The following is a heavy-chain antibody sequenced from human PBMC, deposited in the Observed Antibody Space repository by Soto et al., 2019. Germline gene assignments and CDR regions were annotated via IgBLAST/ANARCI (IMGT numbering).Heavy chain of an antibody. CDR1: GGSISSSQW. J-gene: IGHJ3*02. Sequence: TLSLTCAVSGGSISSSQWWGWVRQSPGRGLEWIGDIYHSGSTNYNPSLYSRVTVSLDKSKNQFSLKLTSVTAAGTAIYYCATREGLPDQFDIWGHGTMVTVSS. V-gene: IGHV4-4*02. CDR3: ATREGLPDQFDI. CDR2: IYHSGST. D-gene: IGHD1-26*01.